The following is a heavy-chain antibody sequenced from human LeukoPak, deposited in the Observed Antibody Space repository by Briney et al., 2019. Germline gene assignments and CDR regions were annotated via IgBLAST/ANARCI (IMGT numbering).Heavy chain of an antibody. Sequence: GGSLRLSCAASGFTSSSYNMNWVRQAPGRGLEWVSSISSSTSSIYYADSVKGRFTISRDNAKNSLYLQMNSLRAEDTAVYYCARETGFGGDTVDYWGQGTLVTVSS. CDR2: ISSSTSSI. J-gene: IGHJ4*02. CDR1: GFTSSSYN. CDR3: ARETGFGGDTVDY. D-gene: IGHD3-10*01. V-gene: IGHV3-21*01.